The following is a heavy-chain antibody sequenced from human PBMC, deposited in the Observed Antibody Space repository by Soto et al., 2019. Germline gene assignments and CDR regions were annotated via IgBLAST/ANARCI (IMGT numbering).Heavy chain of an antibody. CDR1: GFTFSGYS. CDR3: ARSVEGHFDY. J-gene: IGHJ4*02. D-gene: IGHD6-19*01. V-gene: IGHV3-48*02. Sequence: EVQLVESGGDLVQRGGSLRLSCVAPGFTFSGYSMDWVRQAPGKGLEWVSFITHDTKNKKYADSVKGRFTISRDNAKNSVYLQMNSLRDEDTAVYYCARSVEGHFDYWGQGTVVTVSS. CDR2: ITHDTKNK.